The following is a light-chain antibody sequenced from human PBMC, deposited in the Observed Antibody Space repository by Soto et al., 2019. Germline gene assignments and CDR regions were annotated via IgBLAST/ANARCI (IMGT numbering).Light chain of an antibody. CDR2: GAS. CDR3: QQYSISGWT. J-gene: IGKJ1*01. CDR1: QSVSSSY. Sequence: EIVLTQSPGTLSLSPGERATLSCRASQSVSSSYLAWYQQKPGQAPRLLIYGASSRATGIQDRFSGSGSGTDFTITISRLGPEDFAVSYCQQYSISGWTFGQGTKVEIK. V-gene: IGKV3-20*01.